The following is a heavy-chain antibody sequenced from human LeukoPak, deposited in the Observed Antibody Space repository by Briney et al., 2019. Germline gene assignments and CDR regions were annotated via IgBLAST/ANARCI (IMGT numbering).Heavy chain of an antibody. CDR2: IRSKANNYAT. D-gene: IGHD5-24*01. Sequence: PGGSLGFSCEASGLIFSGPALNWFRKASGKGLDWVGRIRSKANNYATTYAASVKGRFTISRDDSKNTAYLQVNSLKTEDTAVYYCTRQIGDGYNLIDYWGQGTLVTVSS. J-gene: IGHJ4*02. CDR1: GLIFSGPA. V-gene: IGHV3-73*01. CDR3: TRQIGDGYNLIDY.